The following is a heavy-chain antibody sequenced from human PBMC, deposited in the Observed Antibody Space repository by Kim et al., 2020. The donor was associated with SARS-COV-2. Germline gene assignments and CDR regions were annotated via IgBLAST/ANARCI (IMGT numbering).Heavy chain of an antibody. CDR2: INTNTGNP. V-gene: IGHV7-4-1*02. J-gene: IGHJ4*02. D-gene: IGHD3-22*01. Sequence: ASVKVSCKASGYTFTTYGMNWVRQAPGQGLEWMGWINTNTGNPTFAQGFTGRFVFSLDTSVTTAYLQLSSLKAEDTAVYYCARTFYDSSAYYYVDYWGQGTLVTVSS. CDR3: ARTFYDSSAYYYVDY. CDR1: GYTFTTYG.